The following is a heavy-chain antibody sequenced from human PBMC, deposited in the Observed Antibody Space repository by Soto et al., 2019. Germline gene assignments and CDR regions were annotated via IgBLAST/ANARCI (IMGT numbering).Heavy chain of an antibody. J-gene: IGHJ4*02. CDR1: GGSISSGGYS. Sequence: SETLSLTCAVSGGSISSGGYSWSWIRQPPGKGLEWIGYIYHSGSTYYNPSLKSRVTISVDRSKNQFSLKLSSVTAADTAVYYCARATSYYYDSSGYYYFDYWGQGTLLTVSS. CDR3: ARATSYYYDSSGYYYFDY. D-gene: IGHD3-22*01. V-gene: IGHV4-30-2*01. CDR2: IYHSGST.